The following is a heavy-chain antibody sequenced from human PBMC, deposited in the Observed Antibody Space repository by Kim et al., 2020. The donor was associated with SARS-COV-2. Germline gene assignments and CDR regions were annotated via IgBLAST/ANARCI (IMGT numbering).Heavy chain of an antibody. Sequence: GGSLRLSCAASGFTFSSYGMHWVRQAPGKGLEWVAVIWYDGSNKYYADSVKGRFTISRDNSKNTLYLQMNILGAEDTAVYYCASDRADYQLVYVGYYYYCYMDVWGKGTTVTVSS. CDR3: ASDRADYQLVYVGYYYYCYMDV. D-gene: IGHD2-2*02. V-gene: IGHV3-33*01. CDR2: IWYDGSNK. J-gene: IGHJ6*03. CDR1: GFTFSSYG.